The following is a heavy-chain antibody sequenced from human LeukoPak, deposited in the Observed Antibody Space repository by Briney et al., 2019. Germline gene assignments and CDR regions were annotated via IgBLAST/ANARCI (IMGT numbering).Heavy chain of an antibody. CDR1: GYTFTGYY. J-gene: IGHJ5*02. CDR2: INPNSGGT. D-gene: IGHD6-13*01. V-gene: IGHV1-2*06. CDR3: ARDLGYPSRGFDP. Sequence: GASVKVSCKASGYTFTGYYMHWVRQAPGQGLELMGRINPNSGGTNYAQKFQGRVNMTRDTSISTDYMELSRLRSDDTAVYYCARDLGYPSRGFDPWGQGTLVTVSS.